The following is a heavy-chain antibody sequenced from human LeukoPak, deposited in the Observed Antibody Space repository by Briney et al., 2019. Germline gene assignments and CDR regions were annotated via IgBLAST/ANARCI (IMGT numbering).Heavy chain of an antibody. CDR3: ARDPPG. CDR1: GFTFSGYW. CDR2: INQDGAEK. D-gene: IGHD3-10*01. J-gene: IGHJ4*02. Sequence: GGSLRLSCAVSGFTFSGYWMGWVRQAPGKGLEWVANINQDGAEKYYVDSVRGRFTISRDNAKNSLYLQMNTLRAEDTAVYYCARDPPGGGQGTLVTVSS. V-gene: IGHV3-7*03.